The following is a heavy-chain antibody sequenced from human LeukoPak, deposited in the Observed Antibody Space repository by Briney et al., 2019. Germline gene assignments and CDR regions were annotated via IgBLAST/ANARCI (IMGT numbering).Heavy chain of an antibody. CDR3: ARFLFRGVGGYYFDY. D-gene: IGHD3-10*01. J-gene: IGHJ4*02. V-gene: IGHV4-31*03. CDR1: GDSISTGGFY. Sequence: SQTLSLTCTVSGDSISTGGFYWTWLRQHPGKGLEWIAYMHNRGSSYYNPSLQSRVAISIDASRNQFSLTLSSVTAADTAVFYCARFLFRGVGGYYFDYWGQGTLVTVSS. CDR2: MHNRGSS.